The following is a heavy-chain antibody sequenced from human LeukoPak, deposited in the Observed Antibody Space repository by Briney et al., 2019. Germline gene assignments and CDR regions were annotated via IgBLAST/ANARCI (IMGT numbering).Heavy chain of an antibody. D-gene: IGHD1-26*01. Sequence: GGSLRLSCAASGFTFSDHFLDWVRQAPGKGLGWVGRTRNKANSYITEYAASVKGRFTISRDDSKNSLYLQMSSLKTDDTAMYYCASIRGTFGYWGQGTLVTVST. V-gene: IGHV3-72*01. CDR3: ASIRGTFGY. CDR2: TRNKANSYIT. J-gene: IGHJ4*02. CDR1: GFTFSDHF.